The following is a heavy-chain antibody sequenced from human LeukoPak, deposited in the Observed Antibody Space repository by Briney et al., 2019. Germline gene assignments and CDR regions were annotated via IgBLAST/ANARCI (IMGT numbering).Heavy chain of an antibody. Sequence: PSETLSLTCAVYGGSFSGYYWSWIRQPPGKGVEWVGEINHSGSTNYNPTLQTPVTISVPTPKTHSSLQLSSVTAADTAVYYCARIVRVTTAPLHSVSYWGHGTLVTASS. CDR2: INHSGST. CDR1: GGSFSGYY. V-gene: IGHV4-34*01. CDR3: ARIVRVTTAPLHSVSY. D-gene: IGHD4-17*01. J-gene: IGHJ4*01.